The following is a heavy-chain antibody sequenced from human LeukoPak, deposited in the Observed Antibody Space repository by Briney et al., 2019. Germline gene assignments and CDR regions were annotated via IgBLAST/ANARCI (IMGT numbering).Heavy chain of an antibody. J-gene: IGHJ3*02. D-gene: IGHD2-21*01. CDR2: ISGSGGST. CDR1: GFTFSSYG. V-gene: IGHV3-23*01. CDR3: ARDRAYPNDVFDI. Sequence: GGSLRLSCAASGFTFSSYGMSWVRQAPGKGLEWVSAISGSGGSTYYADSVRGRFTISRDTSKNTVFLQMNSLRADDTAVYYCARDRAYPNDVFDIWGQGTMVTVSS.